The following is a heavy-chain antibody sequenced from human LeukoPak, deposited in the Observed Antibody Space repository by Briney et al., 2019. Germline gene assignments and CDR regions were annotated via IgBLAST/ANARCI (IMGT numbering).Heavy chain of an antibody. J-gene: IGHJ4*02. D-gene: IGHD2/OR15-2a*01. CDR3: ARATFGFDY. CDR2: ISGNGGST. CDR1: GFTFSCYV. Sequence: GGSLRLSCAASGFTFSCYVMSWVRQAPGRGLEWVSAISGNGGSTYYADSVKGRFTISRDNAKNSLYLQMNSLRAEDTAVYYCARATFGFDYWGQGTLVTVSS. V-gene: IGHV3-23*01.